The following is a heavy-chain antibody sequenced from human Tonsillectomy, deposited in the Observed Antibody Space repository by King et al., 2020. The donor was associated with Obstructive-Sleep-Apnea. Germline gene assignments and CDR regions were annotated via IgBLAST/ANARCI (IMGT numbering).Heavy chain of an antibody. Sequence: VQLVESGGGVVQPGRSLRLSCAASGFTFSSYGMHWVRQAPGKGLEWVAFIQYDGSIKYYADSVKGRFTISRDNSKNTLYLQMNSLRAEDTAVYYCAKDPLSSSSVNGGNWFDPWGQGTLVTVSS. CDR1: GFTFSSYG. D-gene: IGHD6-6*01. J-gene: IGHJ5*02. CDR2: IQYDGSIK. CDR3: AKDPLSSSSVNGGNWFDP. V-gene: IGHV3-30*02.